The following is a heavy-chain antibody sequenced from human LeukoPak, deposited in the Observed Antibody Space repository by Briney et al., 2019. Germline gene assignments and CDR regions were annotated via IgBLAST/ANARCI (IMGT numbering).Heavy chain of an antibody. V-gene: IGHV4-39*01. CDR2: IYYSGTT. Sequence: PSETLSLACTVSGGSISSNNYYWGWIRQPPGKGLEWIGSIYYSGTTYYNPSLKSRVTISVDTSKNQFSLKLSSVTAADTAVYFCARMSPWEFTYYYYYMDVWGKGTTVTVSS. J-gene: IGHJ6*03. CDR3: ARMSPWEFTYYYYYMDV. CDR1: GGSISSNNYY. D-gene: IGHD3-10*01.